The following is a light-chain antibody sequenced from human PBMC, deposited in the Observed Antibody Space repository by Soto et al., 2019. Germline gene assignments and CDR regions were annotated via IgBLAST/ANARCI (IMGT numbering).Light chain of an antibody. Sequence: DIQLTQSPSSLSASVGDRVTITCRPSQAINKYLSWFRQKPGKAPELLIYDVSILQSGVPSRFTGSGSRTEFTLSISSLQLDDFASYYCQQRFSTPWSFGQGTKV. CDR1: QAINKY. V-gene: IGKV1-39*01. CDR3: QQRFSTPWS. CDR2: DVS. J-gene: IGKJ1*01.